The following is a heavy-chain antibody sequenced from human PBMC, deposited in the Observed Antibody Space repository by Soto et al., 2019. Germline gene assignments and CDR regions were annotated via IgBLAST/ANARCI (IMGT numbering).Heavy chain of an antibody. CDR2: INTDGTRT. Sequence: EVQLVESGGGLVQPGGSLRLSCEASGFTFNSYWMHWVRQAPGKGLVWVSRINTDGTRTSYADSVKGRFTISRDNAKNTLYLQMHSPRAEDTAVYYGVRDLIPSGSSYLAYWGQGNLVTVSS. CDR3: VRDLIPSGSSYLAY. D-gene: IGHD2-21*01. CDR1: GFTFNSYW. V-gene: IGHV3-74*01. J-gene: IGHJ4*02.